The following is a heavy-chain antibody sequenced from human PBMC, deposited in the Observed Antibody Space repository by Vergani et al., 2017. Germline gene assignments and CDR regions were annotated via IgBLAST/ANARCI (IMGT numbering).Heavy chain of an antibody. D-gene: IGHD2-15*01. CDR1: GGTFSSYA. Sequence: QVQLVQSGAEVKKPGSSVKVSCKASGGTFSSYAISWVRQAPGQGLEWMGWISAYNGNTNYAQKLQGRVTMTTDTSTSTAYMELRSLRSDDTAVYYCARIHMWDIVVVVAAPLFDPWGQGTLVTVSS. J-gene: IGHJ5*02. V-gene: IGHV1-18*01. CDR2: ISAYNGNT. CDR3: ARIHMWDIVVVVAAPLFDP.